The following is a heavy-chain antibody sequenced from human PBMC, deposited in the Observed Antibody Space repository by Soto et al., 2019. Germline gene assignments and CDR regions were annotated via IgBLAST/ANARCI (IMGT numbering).Heavy chain of an antibody. J-gene: IGHJ4*02. CDR1: GGTFSSYA. CDR3: ARLRGIAARQKGFFDY. D-gene: IGHD6-25*01. CDR2: IIPIFGTA. Sequence: QVQLVQSGAEVKKPGSSVKVSCKASGGTFSSYAISWLRQAPGQGLEWMGGIIPIFGTANYAQKFQGRVTITADESTITAEMELSSIRSDETAVYYCARLRGIAARQKGFFDYWGQGSLVSVSS. V-gene: IGHV1-69*01.